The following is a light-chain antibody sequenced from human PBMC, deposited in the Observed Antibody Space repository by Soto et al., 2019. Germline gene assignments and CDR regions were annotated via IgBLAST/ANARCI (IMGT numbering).Light chain of an antibody. V-gene: IGKV1-5*01. Sequence: DIQMTQSPSTLSASVGDRVTITFRASQSISSWLAWYQQKPGKAPKLLIYDASSLESGVPSRFSGSGSGTEFTLTISRLEPEDLAVYYCQQYGSLVTFGQGTKVDI. CDR3: QQYGSLVT. CDR1: QSISSW. CDR2: DAS. J-gene: IGKJ1*01.